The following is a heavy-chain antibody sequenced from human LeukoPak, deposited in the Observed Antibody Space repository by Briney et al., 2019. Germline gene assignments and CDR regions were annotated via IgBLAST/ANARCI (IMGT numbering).Heavy chain of an antibody. CDR1: GYTFTSYG. D-gene: IGHD3-22*01. CDR3: ARAYYDSSGLYNDY. Sequence: SVKVSCKASGYTFTSYGISWVRQAPGQGLEWMGWISAYNGNTNYAQKLQGRVTITADKSTSTAYMELSSLRSEDTAVYYCARAYYDSSGLYNDYWGQGTLVTVSS. J-gene: IGHJ4*02. CDR2: ISAYNGNT. V-gene: IGHV1-18*01.